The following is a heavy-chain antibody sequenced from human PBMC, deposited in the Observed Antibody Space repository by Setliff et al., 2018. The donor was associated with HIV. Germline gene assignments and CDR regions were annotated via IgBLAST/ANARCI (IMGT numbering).Heavy chain of an antibody. CDR3: ASLYYISSWTSYFDS. CDR1: GASITSHN. J-gene: IGHJ4*02. D-gene: IGHD3-10*01. V-gene: IGHV4-59*05. Sequence: SETLSLTCSVSGASITSHNWSWIRQAAGKGLEWIGRIYYSGSTNYNPSLKSRVTLSVDTSKNQFSLELSSVTASDTAVYRCASLYYISSWTSYFDSWGQGTLVTVSS. CDR2: IYYSGST.